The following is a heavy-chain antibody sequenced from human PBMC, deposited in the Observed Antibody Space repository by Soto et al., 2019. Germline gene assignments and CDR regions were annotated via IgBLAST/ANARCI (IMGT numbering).Heavy chain of an antibody. D-gene: IGHD5-18*01. CDR2: ISGSGGST. V-gene: IGHV3-23*01. CDR3: AKDVGSIQLWSDNWFDP. Sequence: GGSLRLSCAASGFTFSSYAMSWVRQAPGKGLEWVSAISGSGGSTYYADSVKGRFTISRDNSKNTLYLQMNSLRAEDTAVYYCAKDVGSIQLWSDNWFDPWGQGTLVTVSS. CDR1: GFTFSSYA. J-gene: IGHJ5*02.